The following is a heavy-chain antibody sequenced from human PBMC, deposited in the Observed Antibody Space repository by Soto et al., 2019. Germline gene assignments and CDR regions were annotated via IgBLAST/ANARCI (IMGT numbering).Heavy chain of an antibody. J-gene: IGHJ6*02. V-gene: IGHV3-23*01. CDR2: ISGSGGST. CDR1: GFTFSSYA. Sequence: GGSLRLSCAASGFTFSSYAMSWVRQAPGKGLEWVSAISGSGGSTYYADSVKGRFTISRDNSKNTLYLQMNSLRAEDTAVYYCAKELELHNYYYYGMDVWGQGTTVTVSS. CDR3: AKELELHNYYYYGMDV. D-gene: IGHD1-7*01.